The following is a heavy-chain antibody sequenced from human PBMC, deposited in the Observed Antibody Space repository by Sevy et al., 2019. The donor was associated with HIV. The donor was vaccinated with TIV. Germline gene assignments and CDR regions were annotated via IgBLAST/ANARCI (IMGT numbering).Heavy chain of an antibody. CDR1: GFTFADYA. J-gene: IGHJ4*02. Sequence: GGSLRLSCAVSGFTFADYAMHWVRQAPGKGLEWVSGISWNGVKIGYVDSVKGRFTSSRDTAENSLYLQMNSLRPEDMAMYYCAKGSYYDSCGTFSARHYFDFWGQGTQVTVSS. CDR3: AKGSYYDSCGTFSARHYFDF. V-gene: IGHV3-9*03. CDR2: ISWNGVKI. D-gene: IGHD3-22*01.